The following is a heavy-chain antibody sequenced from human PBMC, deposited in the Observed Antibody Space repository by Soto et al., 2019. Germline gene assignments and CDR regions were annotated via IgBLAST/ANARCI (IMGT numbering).Heavy chain of an antibody. CDR2: IYYSGST. J-gene: IGHJ6*02. CDR3: ARASGYDLGYYYYGMDV. CDR1: GGSVSSGSYY. V-gene: IGHV4-61*01. Sequence: SGSLALTCTVSGGSVSSGSYYWSWIRQPPGKGLEWIGYIYYSGSTNYNPSLKSRVTISVDTSKNQFSLKLSSVTAADTAVYYCARASGYDLGYYYYGMDVWGQGTTVTVSS. D-gene: IGHD5-12*01.